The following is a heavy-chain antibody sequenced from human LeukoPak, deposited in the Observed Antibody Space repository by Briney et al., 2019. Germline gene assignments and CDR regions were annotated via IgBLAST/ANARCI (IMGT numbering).Heavy chain of an antibody. CDR3: ARRLDDFVDGEGLHHWFDP. CDR2: IGYTGAT. Sequence: SETLSLTCSVSGDSMSRNVFVWGWIRQTPGKGLEYIGSIGYTGATHYNPSLKSRVTLSIDTSKTQFYLKVTSVTAADTGVYFCARRLDDFVDGEGLHHWFDPWGQGTLVTVSS. CDR1: GDSMSRNVFV. D-gene: IGHD2-15*01. V-gene: IGHV4-39*01. J-gene: IGHJ5*02.